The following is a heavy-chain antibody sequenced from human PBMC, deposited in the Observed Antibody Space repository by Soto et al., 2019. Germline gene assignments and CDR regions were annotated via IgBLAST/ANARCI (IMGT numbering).Heavy chain of an antibody. CDR2: INPSGGST. J-gene: IGHJ4*02. V-gene: IGHV1-46*01. CDR3: ARVNCSSTSCSAGGYDY. CDR1: GYTFTSYY. Sequence: QVQLVQSGAEVKKPGASVKVSCKASGYTFTSYYMHWVRQAPGQGLEWMGIINPSGGSTSYAQKFQGRVTMTRDTSTSTGYMELSSLRSEDTAVYYCARVNCSSTSCSAGGYDYWGQGTLVTVSS. D-gene: IGHD2-2*01.